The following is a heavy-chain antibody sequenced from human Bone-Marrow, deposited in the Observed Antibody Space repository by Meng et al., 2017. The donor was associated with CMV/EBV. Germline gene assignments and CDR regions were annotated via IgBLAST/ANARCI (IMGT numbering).Heavy chain of an antibody. D-gene: IGHD3-10*01. Sequence: GESLKISCAASGFTFSDYYMSWIRQAPGKGLEWVSYISSSGSTIYYADSVKGRFTISRDNAKNSLYLQMNSLRAEDTAVYYCARDHKNSGSYYSDAFDIWGQGTMVTVSS. CDR3: ARDHKNSGSYYSDAFDI. V-gene: IGHV3-11*04. CDR2: ISSSGSTI. J-gene: IGHJ3*02. CDR1: GFTFSDYY.